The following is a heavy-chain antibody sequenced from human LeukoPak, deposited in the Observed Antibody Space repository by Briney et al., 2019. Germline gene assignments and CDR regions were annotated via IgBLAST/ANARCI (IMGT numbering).Heavy chain of an antibody. CDR2: ISWNSDTI. CDR3: TADLPPPRGYDYPFDY. CDR1: GFTFDDYA. Sequence: GGSLRLSCAASGFTFDDYAMHWVRQAPGKGLEWVSGISWNSDTIGYADSVRGRFTISRDNAQNSLYLQMNSLKSEDTAVYYCTADLPPPRGYDYPFDYWGQGSLVTVSS. J-gene: IGHJ4*02. V-gene: IGHV3-9*01. D-gene: IGHD5-12*01.